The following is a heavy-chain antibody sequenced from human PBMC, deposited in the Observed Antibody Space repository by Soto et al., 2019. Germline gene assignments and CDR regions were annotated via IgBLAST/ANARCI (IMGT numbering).Heavy chain of an antibody. V-gene: IGHV4-39*01. J-gene: IGHJ4*02. CDR3: ARHGHWAPFDD. CDR1: GGSIDSSDFY. D-gene: IGHD3-16*01. CDR2: SYYRRNS. Sequence: QLHLQESGPGLVKSSETLSLTCNVSGGSIDSSDFYWVWLRQAPGEGLEWIVSSYYRRNSYYNPFVRSRVSVSADTSSHPASLRLSSVAAADTAVYYCARHGHWAPFDDWGQGTLVTVSS.